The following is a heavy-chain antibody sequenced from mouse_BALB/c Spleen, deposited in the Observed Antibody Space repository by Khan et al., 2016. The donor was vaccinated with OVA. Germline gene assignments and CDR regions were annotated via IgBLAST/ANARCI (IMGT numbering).Heavy chain of an antibody. J-gene: IGHJ2*01. CDR3: ATSYFYGYYFDY. CDR2: ISGDSNTI. D-gene: IGHD1-1*01. Sequence: EVELVESGGGLVQPGGSRKLSCAASGFTFSSYGIHWVRQAPERGLEWVAYISGDSNTIYYAYTVKGRFTISRDNPRNTLFLQMTSLMSEDTAMYYCATSYFYGYYFDYWGPGTTLTVSS. V-gene: IGHV5-17*02. CDR1: GFTFSSYG.